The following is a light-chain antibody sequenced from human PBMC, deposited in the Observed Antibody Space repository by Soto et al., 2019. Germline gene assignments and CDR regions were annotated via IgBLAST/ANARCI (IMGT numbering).Light chain of an antibody. CDR2: GAS. Sequence: EIVLTQSPGTLSLSPGERATLSCRASQSVSSSYLAWYQQKPGQAPRLLIYGASSRATGIPDRFSGSGSGTDFTLTISRLEPEAFAVYYCQQYGSSLFWTFGQGTKVEIK. V-gene: IGKV3-20*01. CDR1: QSVSSSY. CDR3: QQYGSSLFWT. J-gene: IGKJ1*01.